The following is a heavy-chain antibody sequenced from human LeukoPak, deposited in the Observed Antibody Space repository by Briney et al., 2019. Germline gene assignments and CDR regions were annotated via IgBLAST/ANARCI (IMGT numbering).Heavy chain of an antibody. CDR3: ARDIVVVPAAVWDDYYYMDV. D-gene: IGHD2-2*01. Sequence: ASVKVSCKASGYTFTSYGISWVRQAPGQGLEWMGWISAYNGNTNYAQKFQGRVTITRDTSASTAYLELSSLRPEDTAVYYCARDIVVVPAAVWDDYYYMDVWGKGTTVTVSS. V-gene: IGHV1-18*01. J-gene: IGHJ6*03. CDR1: GYTFTSYG. CDR2: ISAYNGNT.